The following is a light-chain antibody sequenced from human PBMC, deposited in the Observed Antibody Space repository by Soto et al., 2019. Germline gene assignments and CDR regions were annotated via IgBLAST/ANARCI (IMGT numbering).Light chain of an antibody. Sequence: SYELAQPPSVSVSPGQAASITCSGDKLGNNYVSWYQQKPGQSPVLVIYQDTRRPSGIPERFSGSNSGNTATLTISGTQAIDEADYYCQAWDRASASLVFAGGTKLTVL. J-gene: IGLJ3*02. CDR2: QDT. CDR1: KLGNNY. V-gene: IGLV3-1*01. CDR3: QAWDRASASLV.